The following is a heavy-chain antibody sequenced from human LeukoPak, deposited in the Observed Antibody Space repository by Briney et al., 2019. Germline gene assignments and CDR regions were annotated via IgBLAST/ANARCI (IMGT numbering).Heavy chain of an antibody. Sequence: GASVKVSCKASGYTFTGYYMHWVRQAPGQGLEWMGWINPNSGGTNYAQKFQGRVTMTRDTSISTAYMELSRLRSDDTAVYYCARVCSSGYYYDCFDYWGQGTLVTVSS. CDR1: GYTFTGYY. J-gene: IGHJ4*02. CDR2: INPNSGGT. V-gene: IGHV1-2*02. D-gene: IGHD3-22*01. CDR3: ARVCSSGYYYDCFDY.